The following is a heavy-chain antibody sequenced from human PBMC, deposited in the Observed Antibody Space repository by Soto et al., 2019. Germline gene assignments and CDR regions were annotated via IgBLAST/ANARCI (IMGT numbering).Heavy chain of an antibody. J-gene: IGHJ5*02. D-gene: IGHD3-10*01. V-gene: IGHV3-48*02. CDR2: ISSSSSTI. CDR3: AREIPSRGAGWFDP. CDR1: GFTFSSYS. Sequence: EVQLVESGGGLEQPGGSLRLSCAASGFTFSSYSMNWVRQAPGKGLEWVSYISSSSSTIYYADSVKGRFTISRDNAKNSLYLQMNSLRDEDTAVYYCAREIPSRGAGWFDPWGQGTLVTVSS.